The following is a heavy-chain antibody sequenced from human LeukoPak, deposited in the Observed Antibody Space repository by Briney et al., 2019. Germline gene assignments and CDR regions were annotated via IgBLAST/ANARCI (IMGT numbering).Heavy chain of an antibody. CDR3: ARDRGILDYYYYYGMDV. V-gene: IGHV4-30-4*08. CDR2: IYYSGST. Sequence: SETLSLTCTVSGGSISSGDYYWSWIRQPPGKGLEWIGYIYYSGSTYYNPSLKSRVTISVDTSKNQFSLKLSSVTAADTAVYYCARDRGILDYYYYYGMDVWGQGTTVTVSS. D-gene: IGHD3-10*01. CDR1: GGSISSGDYY. J-gene: IGHJ6*02.